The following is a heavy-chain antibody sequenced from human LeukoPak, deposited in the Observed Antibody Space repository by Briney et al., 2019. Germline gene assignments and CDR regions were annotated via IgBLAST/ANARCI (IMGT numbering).Heavy chain of an antibody. CDR2: INPNSGGT. CDR1: GYTFTGYY. J-gene: IGHJ4*02. D-gene: IGHD6-19*01. CDR3: AGVIAVAGTGYGY. Sequence: ASVKVSCKASGYTFTGYYMHWVRQAPGQGLEWMGWINPNSGGTNYAQKFQGRVTMTRDTSISTAYMELSRLRSDDTAVYYCAGVIAVAGTGYGYWGQGTLVTVSS. V-gene: IGHV1-2*02.